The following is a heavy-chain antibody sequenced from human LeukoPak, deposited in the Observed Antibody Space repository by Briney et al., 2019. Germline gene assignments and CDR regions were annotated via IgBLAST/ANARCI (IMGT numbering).Heavy chain of an antibody. J-gene: IGHJ4*02. V-gene: IGHV4-39*07. Sequence: SETLSLTCTVSGGSISSSSYYWGWIRQPPGKGLEWIGSIYYSGSTYYNPPLKSRVTISVDTSKNQFSLKLSSVTAADTAVYYCARAYCGGDCYLFDYWGQGTLVTVSS. CDR1: GGSISSSSYY. CDR3: ARAYCGGDCYLFDY. CDR2: IYYSGST. D-gene: IGHD2-21*02.